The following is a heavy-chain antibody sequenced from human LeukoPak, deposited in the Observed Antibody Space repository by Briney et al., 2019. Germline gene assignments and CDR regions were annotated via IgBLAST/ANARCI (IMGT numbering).Heavy chain of an antibody. CDR1: SGSISSGGYY. J-gene: IGHJ4*02. CDR3: ARGVIFRGLVDY. D-gene: IGHD2/OR15-2a*01. V-gene: IGHV4-30-2*01. CDR2: IFHSGST. Sequence: PSETLSLTCTVSSGSISSGGYYWSWIRQPPGKGLEWIGYIFHSGSTYFNPSLKSRVTISADRSQNQFSLKLSSVTAADTAVYYCARGVIFRGLVDYWGQGTLVTVSS.